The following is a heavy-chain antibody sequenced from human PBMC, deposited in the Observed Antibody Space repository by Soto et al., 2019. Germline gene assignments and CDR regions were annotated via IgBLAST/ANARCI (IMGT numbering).Heavy chain of an antibody. J-gene: IGHJ6*02. V-gene: IGHV3-15*07. CDR1: GFTFSNAW. CDR2: IKSKTDGGTT. D-gene: IGHD4-17*01. CDR3: TTDVWGTALQYGDYDPIYYYYGMDV. Sequence: GGSLRLSCAASGFTFSNAWMNWVRQAPGKGLEWVGRIKSKTDGGTTDYAAPVKGRFTISRDDSKNTLYLQMNSLKTEDTAVYYCTTDVWGTALQYGDYDPIYYYYGMDVWGQGTTVTVSS.